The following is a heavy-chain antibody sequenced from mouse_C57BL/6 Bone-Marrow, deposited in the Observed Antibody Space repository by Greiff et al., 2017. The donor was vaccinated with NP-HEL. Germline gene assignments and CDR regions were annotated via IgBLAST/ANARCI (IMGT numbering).Heavy chain of an antibody. D-gene: IGHD1-1*01. CDR1: GYTFTSYG. V-gene: IGHV1-81*01. CDR3: ARLIYYYGSSHRDFDY. CDR2: IYPRSGNT. J-gene: IGHJ2*01. Sequence: LVESGAELARPGASVKLSCKASGYTFTSYGISWVKQRTGQGLEWIGEIYPRSGNTYYNEKFKGKATLTADKSSSTAYMELRSLTSEDSAVYFCARLIYYYGSSHRDFDYWGQGTTLTVSS.